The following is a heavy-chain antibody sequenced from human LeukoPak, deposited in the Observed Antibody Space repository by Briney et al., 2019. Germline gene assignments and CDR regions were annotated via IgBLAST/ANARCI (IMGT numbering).Heavy chain of an antibody. Sequence: GGSLRLSCAASGFTFSSYAMSWVRQAPGKGLEWVSAISGSGGSTYYADSVKGRFTISRDNSKNTLYLQMSSLRAEDTAVYYCAKSSLYYDILTGFIHDAFDIWGQGTMVTVSS. CDR1: GFTFSSYA. CDR3: AKSSLYYDILTGFIHDAFDI. V-gene: IGHV3-23*01. D-gene: IGHD3-9*01. J-gene: IGHJ3*02. CDR2: ISGSGGST.